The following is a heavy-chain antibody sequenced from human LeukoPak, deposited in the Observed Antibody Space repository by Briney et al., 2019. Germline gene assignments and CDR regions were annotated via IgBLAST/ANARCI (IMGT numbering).Heavy chain of an antibody. D-gene: IGHD6-13*01. Sequence: SETLSLTCTVSGGSISSYYWSWVRQPPGKGLEWIGYIYYSGSTNYNPSLKSRVTISVDTSKNQFSLKLSSVTAADTAVYYCARYIAAAGRWFDPWGQGTLVTVSS. CDR1: GGSISSYY. CDR2: IYYSGST. V-gene: IGHV4-59*01. J-gene: IGHJ5*02. CDR3: ARYIAAAGRWFDP.